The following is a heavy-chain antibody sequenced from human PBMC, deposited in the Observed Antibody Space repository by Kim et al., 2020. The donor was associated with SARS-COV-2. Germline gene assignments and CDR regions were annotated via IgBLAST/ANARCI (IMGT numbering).Heavy chain of an antibody. D-gene: IGHD1-26*01. Sequence: KGRFTTSRDNAKNSLYLQMNSLRAEDTALYYCAKDIIGSGSYGWMAAFDIWGQGTMVTVSS. V-gene: IGHV3-9*01. CDR3: AKDIIGSGSYGWMAAFDI. J-gene: IGHJ3*02.